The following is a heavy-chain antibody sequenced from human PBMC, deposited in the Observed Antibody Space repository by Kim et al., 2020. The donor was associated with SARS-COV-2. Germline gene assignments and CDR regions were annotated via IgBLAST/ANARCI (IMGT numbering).Heavy chain of an antibody. CDR2: ITWSGGTI. CDR3: AKDTAGGSWTCMDV. D-gene: IGHD3-10*01. V-gene: IGHV3-9*01. CDR1: GFIFDDYT. Sequence: GGSLRLSCAASGFIFDDYTMHWVRQAPGKGLEWVSGITWSGGTIDYADSVKGRFTISRDNAKNSLYLQMNSLRAEDTALYYCAKDTAGGSWTCMDVWGQGTTVTVSS. J-gene: IGHJ6*02.